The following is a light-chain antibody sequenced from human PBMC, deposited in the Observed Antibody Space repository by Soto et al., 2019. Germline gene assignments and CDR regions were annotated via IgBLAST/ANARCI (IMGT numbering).Light chain of an antibody. V-gene: IGKV1-5*01. CDR1: RSISFY. CDR2: NAS. J-gene: IGKJ1*01. Sequence: DIQMTQSPSTLSASVGDRVTIACRASRSISFYLAWYQQKPGEAPKILIFNASTLKSGVPSRFSGSGSGTEFTLTIDGLQPDDFATYYCQQYNGYSTWTFGQGTKVDIK. CDR3: QQYNGYSTWT.